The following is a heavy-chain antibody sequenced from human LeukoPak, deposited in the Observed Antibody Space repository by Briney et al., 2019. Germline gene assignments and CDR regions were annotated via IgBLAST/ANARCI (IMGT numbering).Heavy chain of an antibody. V-gene: IGHV3-66*01. J-gene: IGHJ4*02. CDR3: AKGTMITH. CDR2: IYKDGNT. CDR1: GFTVGNNY. Sequence: GGSLRLSCAASGFTVGNNYMSWVRQAPGKGLEWVSVIYKDGNTFYADFVKGKFTISRDNSKNTLYLQMNSLRAEDTALYYCAKGTMITHWGQGTLVTVSS. D-gene: IGHD3-16*01.